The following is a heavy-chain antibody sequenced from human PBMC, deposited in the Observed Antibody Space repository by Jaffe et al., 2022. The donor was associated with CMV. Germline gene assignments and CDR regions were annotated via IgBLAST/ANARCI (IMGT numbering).Heavy chain of an antibody. V-gene: IGHV3-53*01. CDR3: ARHSEKRTYYYDTSAPQRHFDY. CDR2: IYTGGHT. CDR1: GFTVNSNY. J-gene: IGHJ4*02. Sequence: EVQLVESGGGLIQPGGSLRLSCAASGFTVNSNYMSWVRQAPGKGLEWVSVIYTGGHTFYSDSVKGRFTISRDNSKNTVYLQMNSLRAEDTAVYFCARHSEKRTYYYDTSAPQRHFDYWGQGTVVTVSS. D-gene: IGHD3-22*01.